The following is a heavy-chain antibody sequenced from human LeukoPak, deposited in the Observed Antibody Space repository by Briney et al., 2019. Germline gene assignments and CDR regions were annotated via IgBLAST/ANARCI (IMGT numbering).Heavy chain of an antibody. CDR2: ISSNGDTI. V-gene: IGHV3-11*01. Sequence: GGSLRLSCAGSGFTFSDYHMNWIRQAPGKGLEWVSYISSNGDTIYYADSVKGRFTISRDNAENSLYLQMNSLRAEDTAVYYCARLSSSGWYGNYYYGMDVWGQGTTVTVSS. CDR1: GFTFSDYH. J-gene: IGHJ6*02. D-gene: IGHD6-19*01. CDR3: ARLSSSGWYGNYYYGMDV.